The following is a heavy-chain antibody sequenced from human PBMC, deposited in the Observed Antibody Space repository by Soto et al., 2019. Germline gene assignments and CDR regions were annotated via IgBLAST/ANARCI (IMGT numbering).Heavy chain of an antibody. J-gene: IGHJ6*03. Sequence: QVQLVQSGAEVKKPGASVTVSCKASGYRFSDYYLHWVRQAPGQGPEWMGWMNTNSGDTKYAQKLKGRVTITRDTAVRTAIMELNCLKSDDTAVYYCARESGGATATLDYYDLYMDVWGIGTTVTVSS. V-gene: IGHV1-2*02. D-gene: IGHD5-12*01. CDR3: ARESGGATATLDYYDLYMDV. CDR1: GYRFSDYY. CDR2: MNTNSGDT.